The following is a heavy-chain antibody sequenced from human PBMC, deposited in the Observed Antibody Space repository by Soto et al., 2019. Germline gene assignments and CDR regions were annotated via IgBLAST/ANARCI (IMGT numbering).Heavy chain of an antibody. V-gene: IGHV3-74*03. CDR2: IKFDGSRT. CDR3: ARGGDYDSSGYYLGIDY. CDR1: GFIFSDYW. J-gene: IGHJ4*02. D-gene: IGHD3-22*01. Sequence: EAQLVQSGGGLVQPGGSMRLSCAASGFIFSDYWMHWVRQPPGKGLVWVSSIKFDGSRTPYADSVEGRFTISRDNAKNSLYLQMNSLSAEDTAVYYCARGGDYDSSGYYLGIDYWGQGTLVTVSS.